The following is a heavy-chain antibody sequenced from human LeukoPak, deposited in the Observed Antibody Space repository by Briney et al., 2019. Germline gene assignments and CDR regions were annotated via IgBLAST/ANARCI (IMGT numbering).Heavy chain of an antibody. D-gene: IGHD4-23*01. CDR2: IKYDGSYT. Sequence: PGGSVRLSCEASGFDFSNYYMSWVRRAPGKGLEWLANIKYDGSYTYYVDSLNGRFTISRDNAKNSLYLQMSSLRADDTAVYYCTRDEGATVATYRFDFWGQGTLVTVSS. J-gene: IGHJ4*02. V-gene: IGHV3-7*01. CDR1: GFDFSNYY. CDR3: TRDEGATVATYRFDF.